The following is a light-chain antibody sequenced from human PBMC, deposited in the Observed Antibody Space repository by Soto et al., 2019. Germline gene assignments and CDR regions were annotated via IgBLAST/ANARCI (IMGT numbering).Light chain of an antibody. CDR1: QSVSSSY. V-gene: IGKV3-20*01. J-gene: IGKJ4*01. CDR2: GAS. Sequence: EIVLTQSPGTLSLSPGERATLSCRASQSVSSSYLAWYQQKPGQAPRLLICGASTRATGIPDRFSGSGSGTDFPLTISRLEPEDFAVYYCQQYGTSPPGLTFGGGTKVEIK. CDR3: QQYGTSPPGLT.